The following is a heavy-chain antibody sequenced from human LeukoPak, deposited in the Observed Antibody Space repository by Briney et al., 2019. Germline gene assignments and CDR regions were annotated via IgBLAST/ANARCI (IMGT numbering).Heavy chain of an antibody. CDR2: INHSGST. D-gene: IGHD3-16*01. Sequence: SETLSLTCAVSGGAFSGYYWSWIRQPPGKGLEWIGEINHSGSTNYNPSLKSRVTISVDTSKNQFSLKLSSVTAADTAVYYCARHYDWVSRFDYWGQGTLVTVTA. J-gene: IGHJ4*02. V-gene: IGHV4-34*01. CDR1: GGAFSGYY. CDR3: ARHYDWVSRFDY.